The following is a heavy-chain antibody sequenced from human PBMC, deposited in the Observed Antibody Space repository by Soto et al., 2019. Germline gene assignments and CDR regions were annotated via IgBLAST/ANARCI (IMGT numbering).Heavy chain of an antibody. J-gene: IGHJ4*02. Sequence: SETLSLTCTVSGGSISSGDYYWSWIRQPPGKGLEWIGYIYYSGSTYYNPSLKSRVTISVDTSKNQFSLKLSSVTAADTAVYYCARDRVYSSSPSYDFDYWGQGTLVTVSS. CDR2: IYYSGST. CDR1: GGSISSGDYY. CDR3: ARDRVYSSSPSYDFDY. D-gene: IGHD6-6*01. V-gene: IGHV4-30-4*01.